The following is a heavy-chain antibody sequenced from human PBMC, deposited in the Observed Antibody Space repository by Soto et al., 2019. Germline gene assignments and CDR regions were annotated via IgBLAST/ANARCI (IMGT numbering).Heavy chain of an antibody. CDR2: IVVGSGNT. J-gene: IGHJ6*02. D-gene: IGHD3-10*01. V-gene: IGHV1-58*01. Sequence: GASVKVSCKASGFTFTSSAVQWVRQARGQRLEWIGWIVVGSGNTNYAQKFQERVTITRDTSTSTAYMELSSLRSEDTAVYYCAGDDGSGSSSFYYYGMDVWGQGTTVTVSS. CDR3: AGDDGSGSSSFYYYGMDV. CDR1: GFTFTSSA.